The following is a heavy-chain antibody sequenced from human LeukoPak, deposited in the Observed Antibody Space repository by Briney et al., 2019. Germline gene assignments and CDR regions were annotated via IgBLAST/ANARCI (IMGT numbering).Heavy chain of an antibody. V-gene: IGHV3-23*01. CDR3: AKARGEQNGGSNY. CDR1: GFTFSSYA. Sequence: GGSLRLSCAASGFTFSSYAMSWVRQAPGKGLEWVSTISGSGGSTYYADSVKGRFTISRDNSKNTLYLQMNSLRAEDTAVYYCAKARGEQNGGSNYWGQGTLVTVSS. CDR2: ISGSGGST. J-gene: IGHJ4*02. D-gene: IGHD2-15*01.